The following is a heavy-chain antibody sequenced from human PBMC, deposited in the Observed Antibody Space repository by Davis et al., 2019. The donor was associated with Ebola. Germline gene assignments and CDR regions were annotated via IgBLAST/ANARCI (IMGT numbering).Heavy chain of an antibody. Sequence: SGPTLVKPTQTLTLTCTFSGFSLSTSGMCVSWIRQPPGKALEWLALIDWDDDKYYSTSLKTRLTISKDTSKNQAVLTMTNMDPVDTATYYCARNIKRWLQPLRVDYWGQGTLVTVSS. CDR3: ARNIKRWLQPLRVDY. V-gene: IGHV2-70*01. J-gene: IGHJ4*02. CDR1: GFSLSTSGMC. CDR2: IDWDDDK. D-gene: IGHD5-24*01.